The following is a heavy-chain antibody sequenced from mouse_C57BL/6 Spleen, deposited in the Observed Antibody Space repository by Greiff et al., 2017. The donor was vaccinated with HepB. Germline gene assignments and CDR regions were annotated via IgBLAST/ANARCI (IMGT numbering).Heavy chain of an antibody. CDR3: ASPYYDYRFAY. CDR1: GYAFSSSW. V-gene: IGHV1-82*01. D-gene: IGHD2-4*01. CDR2: IYPGDGDT. J-gene: IGHJ3*01. Sequence: QVQLQQSGPELVKPGASVKISCKASGYAFSSSWMNWVKQRPGKGLEWIGRIYPGDGDTNYNGKFKGKATLTADKSSSTAYMQLSSLTSEDSAVYFCASPYYDYRFAYWGQGTLVTVSA.